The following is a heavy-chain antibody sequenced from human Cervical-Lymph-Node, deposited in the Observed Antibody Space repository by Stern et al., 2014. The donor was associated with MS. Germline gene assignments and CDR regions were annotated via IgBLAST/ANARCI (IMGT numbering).Heavy chain of an antibody. CDR3: AKDSQSRTTYHYYGMDV. CDR2: ISYDGNDK. D-gene: IGHD1-1*01. Sequence: MQLVESGGGVVQPGRSLRLYCAASGFIFRTYGMNWVRQAPGKGLEWEAVISYDGNDKYSADSLKGRFTISRDNSKNTLYLQMNSLKTEDTALYYCAKDSQSRTTYHYYGMDVWGQGTTVAVSS. J-gene: IGHJ6*02. CDR1: GFIFRTYG. V-gene: IGHV3-30*18.